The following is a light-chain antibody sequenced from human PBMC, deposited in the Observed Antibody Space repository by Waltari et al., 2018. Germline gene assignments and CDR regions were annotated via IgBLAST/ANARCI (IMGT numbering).Light chain of an antibody. V-gene: IGKV3-11*01. Sequence: EILLTQSPATLPLSPGERATLSCRASKTVSRYLVWYQQKPGPSPRLLIYDTSTAATGTPPRFSGSGSGTDFTLTISSLEPDDFAVYYCQQRSSWPPTFGGGTKIDIK. CDR3: QQRSSWPPT. CDR1: KTVSRY. CDR2: DTS. J-gene: IGKJ4*01.